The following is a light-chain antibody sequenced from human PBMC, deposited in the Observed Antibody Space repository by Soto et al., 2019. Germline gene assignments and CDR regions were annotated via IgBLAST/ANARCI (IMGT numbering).Light chain of an antibody. Sequence: QSALTQPPSVSGAPGQRVSISCTGSSSNIGAGYDVHWYQHLPGTAPKLLIYANNNQPSGVPDRFSGSKSGTSASLAITGLQAEDEADYYCQSYDSSRSPLYVFGTGTKVTVL. J-gene: IGLJ1*01. CDR1: SSNIGAGYD. V-gene: IGLV1-40*01. CDR2: ANN. CDR3: QSYDSSRSPLYV.